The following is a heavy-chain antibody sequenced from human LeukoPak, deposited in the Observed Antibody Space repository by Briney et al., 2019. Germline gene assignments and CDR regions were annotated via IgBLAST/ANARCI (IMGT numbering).Heavy chain of an antibody. V-gene: IGHV4-34*01. Sequence: SETLSLTCAVYGGSFSGYYWSWIRQPPGKGLEWIGEINHSGSTNYNPSPKSRVTISVDTSKNQFSLKLSSVTAADTAVYYCARTTVVTQTLFDYWGQGTLVTVSS. D-gene: IGHD4-23*01. J-gene: IGHJ4*02. CDR3: ARTTVVTQTLFDY. CDR2: INHSGST. CDR1: GGSFSGYY.